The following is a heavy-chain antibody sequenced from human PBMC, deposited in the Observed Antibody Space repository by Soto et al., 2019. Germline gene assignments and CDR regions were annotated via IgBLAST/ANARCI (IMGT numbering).Heavy chain of an antibody. J-gene: IGHJ4*02. CDR3: ARGPASDILTGCDF. CDR1: GFTFSLSA. V-gene: IGHV3-23*04. CDR2: ISGGGSST. Sequence: EVQLVESGGGFVQPGESLRLSCTASGFTFSLSAMSWVRQAPGRGLEWVSSISGGGSSTDYAESVKGRFTISRDNSKNTVHLQMNSLRAEDAAVDYCARGPASDILTGCDFWGLGALVTVSS. D-gene: IGHD3-9*01.